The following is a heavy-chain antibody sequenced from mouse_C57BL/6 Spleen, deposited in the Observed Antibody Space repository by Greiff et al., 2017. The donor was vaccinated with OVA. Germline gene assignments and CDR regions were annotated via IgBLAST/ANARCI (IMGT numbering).Heavy chain of an antibody. CDR1: GYTFTSYW. D-gene: IGHD4-1*01. J-gene: IGHJ2*01. Sequence: QVQLQQPGTDLVKPGASVQLSCKASGYTFTSYWLHWVKQRPGQGLEWIGNINPSNGGANYTEKVQSKATLTVDKSSSTAYMQLSSLTSVDSSVYFCARYAGMYYFDYWGQGTTLTVSA. CDR2: INPSNGGA. V-gene: IGHV1-53*01. CDR3: ARYAGMYYFDY.